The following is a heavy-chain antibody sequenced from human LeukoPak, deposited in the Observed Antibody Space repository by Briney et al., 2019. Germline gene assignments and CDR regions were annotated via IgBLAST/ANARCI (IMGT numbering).Heavy chain of an antibody. Sequence: ASVKVSCKASGYTFTSYYMHWVRQAPGQGLEWMGIINPSGGSTSYAQKFQGGVTMTRDTSTSTVYMELSSLRSEDTAVYYCARERGVGVYYDSEVGQDAFDIWGQGTMVTVSS. CDR3: ARERGVGVYYDSEVGQDAFDI. CDR2: INPSGGST. V-gene: IGHV1-46*01. J-gene: IGHJ3*02. D-gene: IGHD3-22*01. CDR1: GYTFTSYY.